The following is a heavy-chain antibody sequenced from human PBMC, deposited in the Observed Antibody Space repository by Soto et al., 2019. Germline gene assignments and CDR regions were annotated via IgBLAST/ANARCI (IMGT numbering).Heavy chain of an antibody. CDR1: GFTFSSYG. D-gene: IGHD1-26*01. J-gene: IGHJ4*02. Sequence: QVQLVESGGGVVQPGRSLRLSCAASGFTFSSYGMHWDRQAPGKGLEWVAVIWYDGSNKYYADSVKGRFTISRDNSKNTLYLQMNSLRAEDTAVYYCARDWKYPVVGFDYWGQGTLVTVSS. CDR2: IWYDGSNK. V-gene: IGHV3-33*01. CDR3: ARDWKYPVVGFDY.